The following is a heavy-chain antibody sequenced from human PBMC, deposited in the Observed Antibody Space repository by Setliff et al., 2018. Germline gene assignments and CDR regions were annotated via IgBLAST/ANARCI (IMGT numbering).Heavy chain of an antibody. Sequence: SETLSLTCTVSGGSISRSSYLWGWIRQPPGKTLEWIGEIMDGRDTVYNPSLNSRVTISFDTSRNQFSLELSSVTAADTAVYYCARHATYYYGSGNLPFDHWAQGSLVTVSS. CDR2: IMDGRDT. J-gene: IGHJ4*02. D-gene: IGHD3-10*01. CDR1: GGSISRSSYL. CDR3: ARHATYYYGSGNLPFDH. V-gene: IGHV4-39*01.